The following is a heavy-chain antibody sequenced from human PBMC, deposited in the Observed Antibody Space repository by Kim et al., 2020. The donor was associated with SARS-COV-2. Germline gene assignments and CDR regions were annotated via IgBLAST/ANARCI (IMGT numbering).Heavy chain of an antibody. CDR3: ARHADY. V-gene: IGHV4-39*01. CDR2: IQYSGST. Sequence: IQYSGSTYSNPSLKRRVTISVDTSKNQFSLNLNSGTAADTAVYYCARHADYWGQGTLVTVSS. J-gene: IGHJ4*02.